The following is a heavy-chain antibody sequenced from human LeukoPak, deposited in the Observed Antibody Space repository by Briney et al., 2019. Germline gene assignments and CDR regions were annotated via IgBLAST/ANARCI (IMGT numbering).Heavy chain of an antibody. D-gene: IGHD6-19*01. CDR3: TTDRYHSSGWYRFGY. J-gene: IGHJ4*02. Sequence: ASVKVSCKVSGYTLTELSMHWVRQAPGKGLEWMGGFDPEDGETIYAQKFQGRVTMTEDTSTDTAYMELSSLRSEDTAVYYCTTDRYHSSGWYRFGYWGQGTLVTVSS. CDR2: FDPEDGET. V-gene: IGHV1-24*01. CDR1: GYTLTELS.